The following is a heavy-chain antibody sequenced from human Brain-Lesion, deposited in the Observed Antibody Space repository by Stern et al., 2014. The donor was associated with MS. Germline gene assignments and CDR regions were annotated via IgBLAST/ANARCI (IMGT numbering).Heavy chain of an antibody. CDR3: ATLSPGAGGNYYRHFDY. CDR1: GYTLTEFS. D-gene: IGHD1-26*01. Sequence: QVQLVESGAEVTKPGASVKVSCKVSGYTLTEFSMHWVRQAPRKGLEWLGGFDPEDGETIDAQKFQGRVTMTEDTSTDTAYMELSSLRSEDTAVYYCATLSPGAGGNYYRHFDYWGQGTLVTVSS. CDR2: FDPEDGET. J-gene: IGHJ4*02. V-gene: IGHV1-24*01.